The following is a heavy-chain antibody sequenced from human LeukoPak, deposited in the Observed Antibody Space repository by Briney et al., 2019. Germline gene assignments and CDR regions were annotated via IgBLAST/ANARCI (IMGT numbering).Heavy chain of an antibody. Sequence: GGSLRLSCAASGFTFSSYAMSWVRQAPGKGLEWVGCIKSKTDGATTEYAAPVKGRFTISRDDSKNTLYLQMNSLKTEDTAVYYCTTVGSSRYYYYFDYWGQGSLVTVSS. CDR2: IKSKTDGATT. V-gene: IGHV3-15*01. CDR3: TTVGSSRYYYYFDY. J-gene: IGHJ4*02. D-gene: IGHD3-22*01. CDR1: GFTFSSYA.